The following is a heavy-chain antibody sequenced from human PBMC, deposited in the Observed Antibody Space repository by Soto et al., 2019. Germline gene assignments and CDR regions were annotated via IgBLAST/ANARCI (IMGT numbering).Heavy chain of an antibody. V-gene: IGHV3-73*01. CDR1: GFTFSVSA. D-gene: IGHD7-27*01. CDR3: TSAPGGFDP. CDR2: IRSKANSYAT. J-gene: IGHJ5*02. Sequence: GGSLRLSCAASGFTFSVSAMHWVRQASGKGLEWVGRIRSKANSYATAYAASVKGRFTISRDDSKNTAYLQMNSLKTEDTAVYYGTSAPGGFDPWGQGTLVTVSS.